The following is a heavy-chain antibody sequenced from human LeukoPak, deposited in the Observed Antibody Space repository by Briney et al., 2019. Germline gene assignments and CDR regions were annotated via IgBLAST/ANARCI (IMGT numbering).Heavy chain of an antibody. V-gene: IGHV1-2*02. D-gene: IGHD2-2*01. CDR2: INPNSGGT. CDR3: ASDLGWIVVVPAASRNNWFDP. J-gene: IGHJ5*02. CDR1: GYTFTGYY. Sequence: ASVKVSCKASGYTFTGYYMHWVRQAPGQGLEWMGWINPNSGGTNYAQKFQGRVTMTRDTSISTAYMELSGLRSDDTAVYYCASDLGWIVVVPAASRNNWFDPWGQGTLVTVSS.